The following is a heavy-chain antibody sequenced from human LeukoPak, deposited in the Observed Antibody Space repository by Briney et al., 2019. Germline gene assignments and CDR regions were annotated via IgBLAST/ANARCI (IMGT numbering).Heavy chain of an antibody. CDR2: INPNSGGT. CDR3: ARTPPVYSSSQYYFDY. J-gene: IGHJ4*02. V-gene: IGHV1-2*02. CDR1: GYTFTTYY. Sequence: ASVKVSCKASGYTFTTYYMHWVRQAPGQGLEWMGWINPNSGGTKYAQKFQGRVTMTRDTSISTTYMELSSLRPEDMAVYYCARTPPVYSSSQYYFDYWGQGTLVTVSS. D-gene: IGHD6-6*01.